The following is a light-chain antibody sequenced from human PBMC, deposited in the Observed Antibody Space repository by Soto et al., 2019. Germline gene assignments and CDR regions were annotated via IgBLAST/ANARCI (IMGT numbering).Light chain of an antibody. CDR1: SSDVGVYNY. Sequence: QSALTQPASVSGSPGQSITISCTGTSSDVGVYNYVSWYQHHPGKAPKLMIYEVSNRPSGVSDRFSGSKSGNTASLTISGVQAEDEADYYCSSYTSTTTVLFGGGTKDTVL. CDR3: SSYTSTTTVL. J-gene: IGLJ2*01. V-gene: IGLV2-14*01. CDR2: EVS.